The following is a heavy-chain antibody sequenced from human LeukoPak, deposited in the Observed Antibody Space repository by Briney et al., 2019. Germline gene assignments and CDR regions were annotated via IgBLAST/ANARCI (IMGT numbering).Heavy chain of an antibody. CDR3: AKTAGADGY. V-gene: IGHV3-23*01. CDR2: ISASGGST. Sequence: SGGSLRLSCAASGFTFSSYAMSWVRQAPGKGLEWVSAISASGGSTYYADSVKGRFTISRDNSKNTLDLQMNSLRVEDTAVYYCAKTAGADGYWGQGTLVTVSS. J-gene: IGHJ4*02. CDR1: GFTFSSYA. D-gene: IGHD3-10*01.